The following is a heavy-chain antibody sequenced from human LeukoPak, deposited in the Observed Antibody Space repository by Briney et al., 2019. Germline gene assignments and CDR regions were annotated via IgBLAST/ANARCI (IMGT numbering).Heavy chain of an antibody. Sequence: GGSLTLSCAASGFTFSSYAMHWVRQAPGKGLEWVALISYDGSNKYYADSVKGRFTISRDNSKNTLYLQMNSLRAEDSAVYYCASDMSYSGYYIDYWGQGTLVTVSS. J-gene: IGHJ4*02. CDR1: GFTFSSYA. CDR2: ISYDGSNK. CDR3: ASDMSYSGYYIDY. D-gene: IGHD3-3*01. V-gene: IGHV3-30-3*01.